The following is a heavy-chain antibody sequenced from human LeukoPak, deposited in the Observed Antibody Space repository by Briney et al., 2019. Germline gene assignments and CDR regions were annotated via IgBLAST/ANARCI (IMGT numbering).Heavy chain of an antibody. D-gene: IGHD6-19*01. J-gene: IGHJ4*02. V-gene: IGHV4-34*01. Sequence: SETLSLTCAVYGGSFSGYYWSWIRQPPGKGLEWIGEINHSRSTNYNPSLKSRVTISVDTSENQFSLKLSSVTAADTAVYYCARGGNLIAVAGTCYFDYWGQGTLVTVSS. CDR1: GGSFSGYY. CDR3: ARGGNLIAVAGTCYFDY. CDR2: INHSRST.